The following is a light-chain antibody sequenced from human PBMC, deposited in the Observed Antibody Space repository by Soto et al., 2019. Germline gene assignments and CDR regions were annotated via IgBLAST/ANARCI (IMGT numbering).Light chain of an antibody. CDR3: QQLNSYPPRFT. J-gene: IGKJ3*01. CDR1: QGISSY. Sequence: DIQLTQSPSFLSASVGDRVTITCRASQGISSYLAWYQQKPGKAPKLLIYAASTLQSGVPSRFSGSGSGTEFTLTIGSLQPEDFATYYCQQLNSYPPRFTFGPGTKVDIK. CDR2: AAS. V-gene: IGKV1-9*01.